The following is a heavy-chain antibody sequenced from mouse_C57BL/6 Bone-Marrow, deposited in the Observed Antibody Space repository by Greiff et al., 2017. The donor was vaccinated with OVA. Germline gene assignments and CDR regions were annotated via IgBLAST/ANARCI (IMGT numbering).Heavy chain of an antibody. Sequence: QVQLKQSGAELVKPGASVKLSCKASGYTFTSYWMHWVKQRPGQGLEWIGMIHPNSGSTNYNEKFKSKATLTVDKSSSTAYMQLSSLTSEDSAVYYCARRDGMPCAYWGQGTLVTVSA. CDR1: GYTFTSYW. CDR3: ARRDGMPCAY. CDR2: IHPNSGST. V-gene: IGHV1-64*01. D-gene: IGHD6-5*01. J-gene: IGHJ3*01.